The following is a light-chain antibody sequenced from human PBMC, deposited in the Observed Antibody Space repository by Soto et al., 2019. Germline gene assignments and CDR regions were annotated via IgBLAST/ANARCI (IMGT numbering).Light chain of an antibody. Sequence: QSVLTQPPSASETPGQRITLSCSGSSSHLGNNPVNWYQQLPGTTPNLLIYYSNQRPSGVPDRFSGSKSGTSASLAISGLQSEDEAEAYYAAWDDGMDGMVFGGGTKLTVL. V-gene: IGLV1-44*01. CDR3: AAWDDGMDGMV. CDR1: SSHLGNNP. J-gene: IGLJ2*01. CDR2: YSN.